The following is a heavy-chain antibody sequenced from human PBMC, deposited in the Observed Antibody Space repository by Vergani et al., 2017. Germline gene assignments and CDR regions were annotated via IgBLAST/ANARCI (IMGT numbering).Heavy chain of an antibody. CDR2: ISSSSSYI. CDR1: GFTFSSYS. V-gene: IGHV3-21*01. J-gene: IGHJ3*02. D-gene: IGHD2-8*02. Sequence: EVQLVESGGGLVQPGGSLRLSCAASGFTFSSYSMNWVRQAPGKGLEWVSSISSSSSYIYYADSVKGRFTISRDNAKNSLYLQMNSLRAEDTAVYYCASSDTGGDAFDIWGQGTMVTVSS. CDR3: ASSDTGGDAFDI.